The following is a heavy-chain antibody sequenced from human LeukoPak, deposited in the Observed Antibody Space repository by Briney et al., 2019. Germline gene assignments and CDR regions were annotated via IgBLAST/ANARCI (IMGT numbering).Heavy chain of an antibody. Sequence: PGGSLRLSCAASGFSFSDYYVSWIRQAPGMGLEWVSHISSGGSTTLYADSVKGRFSISRDNAKNSLYLQMNSLRAEDTAVYYCARQAYGGPPNDAFNMWGQGTMVTVSS. CDR1: GFSFSDYY. CDR2: ISSGGSTT. J-gene: IGHJ3*02. CDR3: ARQAYGGPPNDAFNM. D-gene: IGHD4-23*01. V-gene: IGHV3-11*01.